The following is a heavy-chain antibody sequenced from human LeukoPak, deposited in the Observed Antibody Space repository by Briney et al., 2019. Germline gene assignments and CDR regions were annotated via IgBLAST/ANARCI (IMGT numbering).Heavy chain of an antibody. CDR1: GFTFSSYA. V-gene: IGHV3-23*01. CDR3: ATHRIAVVGRGGAFDI. CDR2: ISGSGGST. Sequence: GGSLRLSCAASGFTFSSYAMSWVRQAPGKGLEWVSAISGSGGSTYYADSEKGRFTISRDNSKNTLYLQMNSLRAEDTAVYYCATHRIAVVGRGGAFDIWGQGTMVTVSS. J-gene: IGHJ3*02. D-gene: IGHD6-19*01.